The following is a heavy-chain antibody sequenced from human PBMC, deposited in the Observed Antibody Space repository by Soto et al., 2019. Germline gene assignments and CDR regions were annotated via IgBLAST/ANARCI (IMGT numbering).Heavy chain of an antibody. CDR2: IYFRGRT. J-gene: IGHJ4*02. Sequence: VQLQESGPGLVRPSETLSLTCTVSGASISSGNFYWSWIRHPPGKGLDWIGYIYFRGRTSYSPSLKCRLTILNSSNYPFSLMLSSVTAGDTAVYYCAHDSHGGNTYFDLWVQIALVSVSS. CDR1: GASISSGNFY. V-gene: IGHV4-30-4*01. D-gene: IGHD1-26*01. CDR3: AHDSHGGNTYFDL.